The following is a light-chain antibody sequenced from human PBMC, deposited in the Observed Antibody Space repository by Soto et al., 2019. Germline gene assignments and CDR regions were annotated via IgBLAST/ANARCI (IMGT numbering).Light chain of an antibody. J-gene: IGKJ5*01. V-gene: IGKV3-11*01. CDR3: QQYATCPLT. CDR1: QSFRGL. Sequence: TPSPLSLTLSPGERATLSCRASQSFRGLLAWYQQKPGKAPRLLIYDAYNWASGVPPRFSGGGSGTEFTLTISSLEPEDAAVYYCQQYATCPLTFGHGTRVDIK. CDR2: DAY.